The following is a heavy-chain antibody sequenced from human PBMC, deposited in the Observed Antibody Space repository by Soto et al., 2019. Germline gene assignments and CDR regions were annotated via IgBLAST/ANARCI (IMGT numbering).Heavy chain of an antibody. CDR1: GGSIRSYY. D-gene: IGHD3-22*01. J-gene: IGHJ3*02. V-gene: IGHV4-59*01. CDR3: ARDYYDSSGYSRHDSFDI. Sequence: TVSGGSIRSYYWSWIRQPPGKGLEWIGYIYYSGSTNYNPSLKSRVTISVDTSKNQFSLKLSSVTAADTAVYYCARDYYDSSGYSRHDSFDIWGQGTMVTVSS. CDR2: IYYSGST.